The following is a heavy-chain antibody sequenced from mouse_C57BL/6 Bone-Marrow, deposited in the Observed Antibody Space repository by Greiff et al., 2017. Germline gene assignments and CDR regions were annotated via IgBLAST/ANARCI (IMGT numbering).Heavy chain of an antibody. CDR1: GYTFTDYY. V-gene: IGHV1-26*01. CDR3: TTPSTMITTVDY. Sequence: VQLQQSGPELVKPGASVKISCKASGYTFTDYYMNWVKQSHGKSLEWIGDINPNNGGTSYNQKFKGKATLTVDKSSSTAYMELRSLTSADSAVYYCTTPSTMITTVDYWGQGTTLTVSS. J-gene: IGHJ2*01. CDR2: INPNNGGT. D-gene: IGHD2-4*01.